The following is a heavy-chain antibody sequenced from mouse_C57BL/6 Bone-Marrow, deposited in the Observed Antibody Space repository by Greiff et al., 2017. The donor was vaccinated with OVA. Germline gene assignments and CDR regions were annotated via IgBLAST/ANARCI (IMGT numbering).Heavy chain of an antibody. V-gene: IGHV1-81*01. J-gene: IGHJ2*01. CDR1: GYTFTSYG. D-gene: IGHD4-1*01. Sequence: VQRVESGAELARPGASVKLSCKASGYTFTSYGISWVKQRTGQGLEWIGEIYPRSGNTYYNEKFKGKATLTADKSSSTAYMELRSLTSEDSAVYFCARELGEGYWGQGTTLTVAS. CDR2: IYPRSGNT. CDR3: ARELGEGY.